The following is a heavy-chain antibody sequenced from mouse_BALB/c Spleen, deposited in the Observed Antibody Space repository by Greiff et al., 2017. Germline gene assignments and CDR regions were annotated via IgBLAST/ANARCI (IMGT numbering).Heavy chain of an antibody. CDR1: GFSLTSYG. CDR3: ARDNGDYYGSSDSYVLGN. J-gene: IGHJ4*01. Sequence: QVQLQQSGPGLVAPSQSLSITCTVSGFSLTSYGVHWVRQPPGKGLEWLGVIWAGGSTNYNSALMSRLSISKDNSKSQVFLKMNSLQTDDTAMYYCARDNGDYYGSSDSYVLGNWGEGTSVTASS. CDR2: IWAGGST. D-gene: IGHD1-1*01. V-gene: IGHV2-9*02.